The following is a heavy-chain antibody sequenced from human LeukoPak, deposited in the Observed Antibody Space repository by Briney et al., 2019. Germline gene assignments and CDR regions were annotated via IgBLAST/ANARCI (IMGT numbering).Heavy chain of an antibody. CDR1: GFTFSSHW. V-gene: IGHV3-74*01. J-gene: IGHJ1*01. CDR2: INTDGSST. Sequence: GGSLRLSCAASGFTFSSHWMHWVRQAPGKGLVWVSRINTDGSSTTYADSVKGRFTISRDNAKNTLYLQMNSLRAEDMAVYYCARAASCGGDCSSSYLQHWGQGTLVTVSS. D-gene: IGHD2-21*02. CDR3: ARAASCGGDCSSSYLQH.